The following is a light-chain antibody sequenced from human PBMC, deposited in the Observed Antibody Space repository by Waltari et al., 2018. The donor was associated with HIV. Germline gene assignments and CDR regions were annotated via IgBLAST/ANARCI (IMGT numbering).Light chain of an antibody. Sequence: DIEMTQSPSTLSASVGDRAPITCRASQSIIVWLAWYQQKPGKAPKLLIYKASSLESGVPSRFSGSGSGTEFTLTISSLQPDDFATYYCQQYYSSPGTFGQGTKVEIK. CDR3: QQYYSSPGT. V-gene: IGKV1-5*03. CDR2: KAS. CDR1: QSIIVW. J-gene: IGKJ1*01.